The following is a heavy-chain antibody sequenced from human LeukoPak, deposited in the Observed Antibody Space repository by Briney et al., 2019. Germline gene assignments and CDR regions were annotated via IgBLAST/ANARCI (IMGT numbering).Heavy chain of an antibody. CDR2: IDYSGGNT. Sequence: GGSLRLSCAASGFTFNNYVMSWVRQAPGKGLEWVSGIDYSGGNTNYADSVLGRFTVSRDNSKNTLYLQMNSLRAEDTAVYYCAKDMRFDWTPYYFDYWGRGTLVTVSS. J-gene: IGHJ4*02. CDR1: GFTFNNYV. D-gene: IGHD3-9*01. CDR3: AKDMRFDWTPYYFDY. V-gene: IGHV3-23*01.